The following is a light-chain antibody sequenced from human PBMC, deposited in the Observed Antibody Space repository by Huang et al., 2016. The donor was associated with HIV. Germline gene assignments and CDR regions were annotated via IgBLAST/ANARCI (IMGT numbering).Light chain of an antibody. V-gene: IGKV3-11*01. CDR1: QSVNSY. CDR3: QQRSAWPLT. Sequence: EIVLTQSPATLSLSPGKRATLSCRASQSVNSYLAWYQQKPGQAPRLLIYYASNRATCIPARFSGSGSGTDFTLTISNVQSEDFAVYYCQQRSAWPLTFGGGTKVEI. J-gene: IGKJ4*01. CDR2: YAS.